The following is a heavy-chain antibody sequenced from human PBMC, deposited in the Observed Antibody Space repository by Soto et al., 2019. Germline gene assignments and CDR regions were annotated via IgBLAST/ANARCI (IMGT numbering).Heavy chain of an antibody. V-gene: IGHV3-33*06. CDR3: AKYIPNYGMDV. CDR1: GFTFSSYG. J-gene: IGHJ6*02. Sequence: GGSLRLSCAASGFTFSSYGMHWVRRAPGKGLEWVAVIWYDGSHKYYADSVKGRFTISRDNSKNTLYLQMNSLRAEDTAVYYCAKYIPNYGMDVWGPGPTVIVSS. CDR2: IWYDGSHK.